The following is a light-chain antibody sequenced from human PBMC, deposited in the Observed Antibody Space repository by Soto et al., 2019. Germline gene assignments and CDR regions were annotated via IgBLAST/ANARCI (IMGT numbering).Light chain of an antibody. J-gene: IGLJ7*01. CDR3: SSYTTTNTLV. CDR1: SSDVGTYKY. V-gene: IGLV2-14*01. CDR2: EVT. Sequence: QSVLTQPASVSGSPGQSITISCTGTSSDVGTYKYVSWYQQHPGKAPKLMIYEVTYRPSGVSNRFSGSKSGNTASLTISGLQAEDEADYYCSSYTTTNTLVFGIGTQLTVL.